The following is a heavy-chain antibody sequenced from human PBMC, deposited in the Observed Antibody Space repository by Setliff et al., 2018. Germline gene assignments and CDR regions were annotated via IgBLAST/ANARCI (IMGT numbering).Heavy chain of an antibody. CDR2: ISNDAYTI. J-gene: IGHJ4*02. CDR1: GFSFSDYY. V-gene: IGHV3-11*01. CDR3: ARVHYETSTYSPTLFDH. D-gene: IGHD3-22*01. Sequence: GGSLRLSCAASGFSFSDYYMMWIRQAPGKGLEWVSYISNDAYTIHYADSMQGRLTISRDNSKNSVFLQMNSLRVEDTAVYYCARVHYETSTYSPTLFDHWGQGALVTVSS.